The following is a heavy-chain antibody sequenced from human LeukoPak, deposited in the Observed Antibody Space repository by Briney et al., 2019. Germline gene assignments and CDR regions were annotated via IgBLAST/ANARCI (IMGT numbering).Heavy chain of an antibody. J-gene: IGHJ5*02. D-gene: IGHD4-17*01. V-gene: IGHV1-18*01. CDR2: ISAYNGNT. Sequence: GASVKVSCKASGYTFASYGISWVRQAPGQGLEWMGWISAYNGNTNYAQKPQGRDTMTTDTSTSTAYMELRSLRSDDTAVYYCAREHDYGDYVNWFDPWGQGTLVTVSS. CDR1: GYTFASYG. CDR3: AREHDYGDYVNWFDP.